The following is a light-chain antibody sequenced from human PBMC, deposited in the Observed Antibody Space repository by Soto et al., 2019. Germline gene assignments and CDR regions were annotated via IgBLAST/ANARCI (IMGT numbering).Light chain of an antibody. CDR2: EAS. Sequence: DIPMTQSPSTLSASVGDRVTITCRASQSISGSLAWYQQKPGKAPKLLIYEASNLKSGVPSRFSGSGSGTEYILTISSLQADDSASYYCQQYNGYWTFGQGTRVEIK. J-gene: IGKJ1*01. V-gene: IGKV1-5*03. CDR1: QSISGS. CDR3: QQYNGYWT.